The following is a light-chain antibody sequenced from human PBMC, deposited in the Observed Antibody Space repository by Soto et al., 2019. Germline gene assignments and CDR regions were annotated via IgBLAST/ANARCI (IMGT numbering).Light chain of an antibody. J-gene: IGLJ1*01. CDR2: GVT. CDR1: SSDIGSYNY. Sequence: QSALTQPASVSGSPGQSITISCTGTSSDIGSYNYISWYQQYPDKGPKLMIYGVTNRPSGVSNRFSGSKSGYTASLTISGRQAEDEADYYCCSYTTTTAYVFGSGTKVTVL. V-gene: IGLV2-14*03. CDR3: CSYTTTTAYV.